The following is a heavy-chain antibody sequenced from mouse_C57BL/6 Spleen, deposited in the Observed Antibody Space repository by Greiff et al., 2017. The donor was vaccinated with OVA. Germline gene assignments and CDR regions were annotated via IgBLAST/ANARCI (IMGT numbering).Heavy chain of an antibody. CDR3: ARGEGFAY. J-gene: IGHJ3*01. Sequence: EVKLVESEGGLVQPGSSMKLSCTASGFTFSDYYMAWVRQVPEKGLEWVANINYDGSSTYYLDSLKSRFIISRDNAKNILYLQMSSLKSEDTATYYCARGEGFAYWGQGTLVTVSA. CDR1: GFTFSDYY. CDR2: INYDGSST. V-gene: IGHV5-16*01.